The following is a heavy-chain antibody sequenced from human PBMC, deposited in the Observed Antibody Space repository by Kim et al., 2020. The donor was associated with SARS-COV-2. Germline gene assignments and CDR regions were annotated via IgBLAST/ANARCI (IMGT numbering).Heavy chain of an antibody. V-gene: IGHV4-39*01. D-gene: IGHD3-10*01. Sequence: SETLSLTCTVSGGSISSSSYHWGWIRKPPGKGLEWIGNIYYSGTVYYNPSLKSRVTISVDTSKNQFSLKVTSVTAADTAIYYCASPDVSGSGTYWMAPFDYWRQGTLVTVSS. J-gene: IGHJ4*02. CDR3: ASPDVSGSGTYWMAPFDY. CDR2: IYYSGTV. CDR1: GGSISSSSYH.